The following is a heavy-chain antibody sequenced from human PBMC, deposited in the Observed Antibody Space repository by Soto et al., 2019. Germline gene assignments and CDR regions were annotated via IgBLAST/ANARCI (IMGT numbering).Heavy chain of an antibody. V-gene: IGHV1-8*01. CDR1: GYTFTSYD. D-gene: IGHD6-19*01. CDR3: AREVAVAGIRNWFDP. J-gene: IGHJ5*02. Sequence: GASVKVSCKASGYTFTSYDINWVRQATGQGLEWMGWMNPNSGNTGYAQKFQGRVTMTRNTSISTAYMELSSLRSEDTAVYYCAREVAVAGIRNWFDPWGQGTLVTVSS. CDR2: MNPNSGNT.